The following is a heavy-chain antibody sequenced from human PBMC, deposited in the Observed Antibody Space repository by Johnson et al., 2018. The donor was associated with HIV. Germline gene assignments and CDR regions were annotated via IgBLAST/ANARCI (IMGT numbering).Heavy chain of an antibody. D-gene: IGHD2-15*01. Sequence: VQLVESGGGVVRPGGSLRLSCAASGFTFDDYGMSWVRQAPGKGLEWVSGINWNGGSTGYADSVKGRFTISRDNAKNSLYVQMNSLRAEDTALYYCARGVRLGYCSGGSGYGDALDIWGQGTMVTVSS. V-gene: IGHV3-20*04. J-gene: IGHJ3*02. CDR3: ARGVRLGYCSGGSGYGDALDI. CDR1: GFTFDDYG. CDR2: INWNGGST.